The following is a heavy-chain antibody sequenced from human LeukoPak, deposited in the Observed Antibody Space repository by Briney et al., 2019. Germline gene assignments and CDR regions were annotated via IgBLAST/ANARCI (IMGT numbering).Heavy chain of an antibody. J-gene: IGHJ4*02. Sequence: GGSLRLSCAASEFSVSSNYMTWVRQAPGKGLECVSIIYSGGTTYYADSVRGRFTISRDNSKNTLYLQMDRLRVEDTAVYYYARKSGSLMLRGGDCWGQGTLVTVSS. V-gene: IGHV3-66*01. CDR2: IYSGGTT. CDR3: ARKSGSLMLRGGDC. D-gene: IGHD3-10*01. CDR1: EFSVSSNY.